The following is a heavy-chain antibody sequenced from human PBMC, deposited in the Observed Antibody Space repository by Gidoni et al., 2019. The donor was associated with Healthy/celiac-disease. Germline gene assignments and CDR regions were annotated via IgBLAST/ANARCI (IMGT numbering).Heavy chain of an antibody. CDR2: IIPILGIA. J-gene: IGHJ4*02. CDR1: GGTFSSYA. D-gene: IGHD3-22*01. V-gene: IGHV1-69*04. CDR3: ARDPTYYYDSSGYYPFDY. Sequence: QVQLVQSGAEVKKPGSSVKVSCKASGGTFSSYAISWVRQAPGQGLEWMGRIIPILGIANYAQKFQGRVTITADKSTSTAYMELSSLRSEDTAVYYCARDPTYYYDSSGYYPFDYWGQGTLVTVSS.